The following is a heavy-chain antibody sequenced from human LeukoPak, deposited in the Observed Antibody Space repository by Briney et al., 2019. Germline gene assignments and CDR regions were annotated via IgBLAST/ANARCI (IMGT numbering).Heavy chain of an antibody. J-gene: IGHJ5*02. V-gene: IGHV4-30-2*01. CDR1: GGSISSGGYY. D-gene: IGHD5-12*01. Sequence: SETLSLTCTVSGGSISSGGYYWSWIRQPPGKGLEWIGYIYHSGSTYYNPSLKSRVTISVDRSKNQFSLKLSSVTAADTAVYYCARVGHSGYGQYNWFDPWGQGTLVTVSS. CDR2: IYHSGST. CDR3: ARVGHSGYGQYNWFDP.